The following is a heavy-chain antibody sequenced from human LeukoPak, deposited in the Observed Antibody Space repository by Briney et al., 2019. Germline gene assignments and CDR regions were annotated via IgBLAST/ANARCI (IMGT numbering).Heavy chain of an antibody. CDR3: ARDTAMGTRTLDI. V-gene: IGHV4-39*02. CDR2: IYYSGST. J-gene: IGHJ3*02. CDR1: GSSISSSSYY. Sequence: SETLSLTCTVSGSSISSSSYYWGWIRQPPGKGLEWIGSIYYSGSTYYNPSLKSRVTISVDTSKNQFSLKLSSVTAADTAVYYCARDTAMGTRTLDIWGQGTMVTVSS. D-gene: IGHD5-18*01.